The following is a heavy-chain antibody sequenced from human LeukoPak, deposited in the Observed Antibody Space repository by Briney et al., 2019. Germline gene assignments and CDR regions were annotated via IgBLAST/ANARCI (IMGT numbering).Heavy chain of an antibody. J-gene: IGHJ4*02. CDR2: INPSSGGT. CDR1: GYTFTGYY. CDR3: ARETAVAKDFDY. V-gene: IGHV1-2*02. D-gene: IGHD6-19*01. Sequence: ASVKVSCKASGYTFTGYYIHWVRQAPGHALEWMGWINPSSGGTNYAQKFQGRVIMTRDPSISTAYMEVYSLRSDDTAVYYCARETAVAKDFDYWGQGTLVTVSS.